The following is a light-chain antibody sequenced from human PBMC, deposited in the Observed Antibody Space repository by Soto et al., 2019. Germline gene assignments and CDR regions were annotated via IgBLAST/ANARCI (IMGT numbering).Light chain of an antibody. V-gene: IGKV1-5*03. CDR1: QSISSW. CDR3: QQYNSYLWT. Sequence: DIQMTQSPSTLSASVGDRVTIACRASQSISSWLAWYQQKPGKAPKLLIYKASSLESGVPSRFSGSGSGTEFTLTISSLQPADFATYYCQQYNSYLWTFGQGTKVEIK. J-gene: IGKJ1*01. CDR2: KAS.